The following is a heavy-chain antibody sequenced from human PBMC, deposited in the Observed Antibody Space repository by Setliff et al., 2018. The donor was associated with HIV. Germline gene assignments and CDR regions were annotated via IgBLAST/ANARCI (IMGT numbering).Heavy chain of an antibody. Sequence: PSETLSLTCTVSGGSISSGHYYWSWIRQPPGKGLEWIGYFSYRGGTNSNPSLKSRVTISVDTSKNDVSLKMRSVTAADTAVYYCMRGGSITIFGVAYFDFWGQGTQVTVSS. D-gene: IGHD3-3*01. CDR2: FSYRGGT. CDR1: GGSISSGHYY. V-gene: IGHV4-61*03. CDR3: MRGGSITIFGVAYFDF. J-gene: IGHJ4*02.